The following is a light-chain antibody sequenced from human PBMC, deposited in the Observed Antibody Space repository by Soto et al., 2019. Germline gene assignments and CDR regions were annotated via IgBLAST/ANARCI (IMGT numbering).Light chain of an antibody. V-gene: IGKV3-20*01. Sequence: EILLTQSPGTLSLSPGEGATLSFGASQSVTSAHLAWYRQKVGQAPRLLIYGASNRATGIPDRFSGSGSGTDFTLTISRLEPEDFAVYYCHQYGDSPQTFGQGTKVDIK. CDR2: GAS. J-gene: IGKJ1*01. CDR1: QSVTSAH. CDR3: HQYGDSPQT.